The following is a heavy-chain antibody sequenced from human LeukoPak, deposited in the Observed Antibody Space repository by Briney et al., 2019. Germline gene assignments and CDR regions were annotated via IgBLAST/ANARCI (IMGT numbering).Heavy chain of an antibody. CDR3: ARVYAYHDILTGYYNPFDY. CDR2: ISAYNGNT. Sequence: GASVKVSCKASGYTFTSYGISWVRQAPGQGLEWMGWISAYNGNTNYAQKLQGRVTMTTDTSTSTAYMELRSLRSDDTAVYYCARVYAYHDILTGYYNPFDYWGQGTLVTVSS. J-gene: IGHJ4*02. D-gene: IGHD3-9*01. V-gene: IGHV1-18*04. CDR1: GYTFTSYG.